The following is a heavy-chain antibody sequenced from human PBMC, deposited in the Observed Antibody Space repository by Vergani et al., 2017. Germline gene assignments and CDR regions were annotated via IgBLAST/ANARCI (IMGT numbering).Heavy chain of an antibody. Sequence: VQLVESGGGLVKPGGSLRLSCAASGFTFRDHYMSWIRQAPGKGLEWVSYTSSTGSSISYADSVKGRFTISRDNAKASVFLQMNSLRAEDTAVYYCARYRGNYDSFDSWGQGTLVTVSP. D-gene: IGHD1-26*01. CDR1: GFTFRDHY. CDR2: TSSTGSSI. CDR3: ARYRGNYDSFDS. V-gene: IGHV3-11*01. J-gene: IGHJ4*02.